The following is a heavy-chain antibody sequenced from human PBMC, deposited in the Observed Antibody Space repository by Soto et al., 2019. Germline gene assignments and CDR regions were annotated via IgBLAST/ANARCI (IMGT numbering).Heavy chain of an antibody. Sequence: QITLKESGPTLVKPTQTLTLTCTFSGFSLSTSGVGVGWIRQPPGKALEWLAFIYWDADKRYSPSLKSRLTITKDTSKNQVVLTMTNMDPVDTATYYCAHRTIVVAGTRGFAWFDPWGQGTLVTVSS. CDR1: GFSLSTSGVG. V-gene: IGHV2-5*02. D-gene: IGHD6-19*01. J-gene: IGHJ5*02. CDR3: AHRTIVVAGTRGFAWFDP. CDR2: IYWDADK.